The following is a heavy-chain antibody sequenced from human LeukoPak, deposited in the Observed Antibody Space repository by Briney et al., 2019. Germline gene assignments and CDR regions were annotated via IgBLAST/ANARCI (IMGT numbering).Heavy chain of an antibody. V-gene: IGHV3-30*02. CDR2: IPYDGSDK. CDR1: GFTFSSYS. Sequence: QPGGSLRLSCAASGFTFSSYSMNWVRQAPGKGLEWVAFIPYDGSDKYYADSVKGRFTISRDNSKNTLYLQMNSLRAEDTAVYYCRDAFDYWGQGTLVTVSS. J-gene: IGHJ4*02. CDR3: RDAFDY.